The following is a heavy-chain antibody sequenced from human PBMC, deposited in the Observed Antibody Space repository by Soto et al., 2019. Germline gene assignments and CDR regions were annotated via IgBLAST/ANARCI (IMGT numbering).Heavy chain of an antibody. CDR3: ARGYDILTGPSHNWFDP. D-gene: IGHD3-9*01. CDR2: IYYSGST. J-gene: IGHJ5*02. V-gene: IGHV4-59*01. Sequence: SETLSLTCTVSGGSISSYYWSWIRQPPGKGLEWIGYIYYSGSTNYNPSLKSRVTISVDTSKNQFSLKLSSVTAADTAVYYCARGYDILTGPSHNWFDPWGQGTLVTVSS. CDR1: GGSISSYY.